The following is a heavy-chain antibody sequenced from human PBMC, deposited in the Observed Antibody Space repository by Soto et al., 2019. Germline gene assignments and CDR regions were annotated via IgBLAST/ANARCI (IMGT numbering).Heavy chain of an antibody. CDR2: IYYSGST. Sequence: SETLSLTCTVSGGSISSSSYYWGWIRQPPGKGLEWIGSIYYSGSTYYNPSLKSRVTISVDTSKNQFSLKLSSVTAADTAVYYCARHIDWRTLTKLYYFDYWGQGTLVTVSS. J-gene: IGHJ4*02. CDR3: ARHIDWRTLTKLYYFDY. V-gene: IGHV4-39*01. CDR1: GGSISSSSYY. D-gene: IGHD3-9*01.